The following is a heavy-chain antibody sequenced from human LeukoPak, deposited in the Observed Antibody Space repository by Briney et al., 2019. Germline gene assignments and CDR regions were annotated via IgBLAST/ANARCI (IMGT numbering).Heavy chain of an antibody. CDR2: ISGSGGST. CDR3: AKAHHYCSSTSCYSDY. CDR1: GFTFSSYA. Sequence: GGSLRLSCAASGFTFSSYAMSWVRQAPGKGLEWVSAISGSGGSTYYADSVKGRFTISRDNSKNTLYLQMNSLRAEDTAVYYCAKAHHYCSSTSCYSDYWGQGTLVTVSS. J-gene: IGHJ4*02. D-gene: IGHD2-2*01. V-gene: IGHV3-23*01.